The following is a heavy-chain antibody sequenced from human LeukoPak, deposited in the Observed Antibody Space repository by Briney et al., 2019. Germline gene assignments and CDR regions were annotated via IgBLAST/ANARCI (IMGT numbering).Heavy chain of an antibody. V-gene: IGHV1-18*04. CDR1: GYTFTDYY. CDR2: ISAYNGNT. D-gene: IGHD5-18*01. J-gene: IGHJ4*02. CDR3: AREGIQLWLNY. Sequence: ASVKVSCKASGYTFTDYYIHWVRQAPGQGLEWMGWISAYNGNTNYAQKLQGRVTMTTDTSTSTAYMELRSLRSDDTAVYYCAREGIQLWLNYWGQGTLVTVSS.